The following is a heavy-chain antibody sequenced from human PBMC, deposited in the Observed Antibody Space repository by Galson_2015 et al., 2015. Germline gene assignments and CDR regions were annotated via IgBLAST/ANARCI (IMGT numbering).Heavy chain of an antibody. D-gene: IGHD1/OR15-1a*01. Sequence: SLRLSCAASGFTFSSYDMHWVRQAPGKGLEWVSFISYAGSNKYYADSVKGRFTISRDNSKNTLYLQMNSLRPEDTAVYYCARDPNKHFDYWGQGTLVTVSS. CDR3: ARDPNKHFDY. V-gene: IGHV3-30*03. CDR1: GFTFSSYD. CDR2: ISYAGSNK. J-gene: IGHJ4*02.